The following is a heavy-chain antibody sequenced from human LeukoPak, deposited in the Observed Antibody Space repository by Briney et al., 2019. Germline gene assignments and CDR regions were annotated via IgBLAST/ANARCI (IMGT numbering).Heavy chain of an antibody. Sequence: PSETLSLTCTVSGVSISNYYWSWIRQPPGKGLEWIGYIYYSGSTNYNPSLKSRVTISVDTSKNQFSLKLSSVTAADTAVYYCARGSDGYTYWGQGTLVTVSS. V-gene: IGHV4-59*08. J-gene: IGHJ4*02. CDR1: GVSISNYY. D-gene: IGHD5-24*01. CDR3: ARGSDGYTY. CDR2: IYYSGST.